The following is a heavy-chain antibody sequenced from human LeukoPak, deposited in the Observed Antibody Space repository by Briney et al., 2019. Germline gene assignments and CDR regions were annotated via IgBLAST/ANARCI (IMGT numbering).Heavy chain of an antibody. CDR2: IRQNRSGI. CDR1: GFTFNSYW. CDR3: ADPGVGY. V-gene: IGHV3-7*01. D-gene: IGHD2-8*01. J-gene: IGHJ4*02. Sequence: GGSLRLSCAASGFTFNSYWMIWVRQAPGKGLEWVANIRQNRSGIAYVDSVEGRFTISRDDAQNSLYLEMNRLRVEDTAVYYCADPGVGYWGQGTLVTVSS.